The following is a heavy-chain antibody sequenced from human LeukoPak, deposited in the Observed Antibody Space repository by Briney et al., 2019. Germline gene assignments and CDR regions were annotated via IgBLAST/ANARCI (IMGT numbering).Heavy chain of an antibody. J-gene: IGHJ4*02. Sequence: GGSLRLSCAASGLSFSSFAMSWVRQAPGKGLEWVANIKQDGSEKYYVDSVKGRFTISRDNAKNSLYLQMNSLRAEDTAVYYCASYDSSGYYYGIDYWGQGTLVTVSS. CDR3: ASYDSSGYYYGIDY. CDR1: GLSFSSFA. D-gene: IGHD3-22*01. CDR2: IKQDGSEK. V-gene: IGHV3-7*01.